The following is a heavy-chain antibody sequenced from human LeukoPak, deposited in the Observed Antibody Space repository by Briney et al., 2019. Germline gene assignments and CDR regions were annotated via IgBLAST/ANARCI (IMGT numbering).Heavy chain of an antibody. D-gene: IGHD6-19*01. CDR3: VRDRWPGLGDF. J-gene: IGHJ6*02. CDR1: GFIASENY. V-gene: IGHV3-66*01. CDR2: VYSGGLT. Sequence: GGSLRLSCAASGFIASENYMSWARQAPGKGLEWVSTVYSGGLTFYADPVKGRFTISRDNSKNTLYLQMSSLRAEDTAVYYCVRDRWPGLGDFWGQGTTVTVSS.